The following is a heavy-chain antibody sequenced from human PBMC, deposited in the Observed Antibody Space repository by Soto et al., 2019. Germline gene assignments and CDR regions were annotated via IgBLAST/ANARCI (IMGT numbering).Heavy chain of an antibody. V-gene: IGHV4-39*01. Sequence: QLQLQESGPGLVKPSETLSLTCTVSGGSVSSSSYDWGWVRQPPGKGLEWIGSVYYSGSTYYNPSLESRVTISVDKSQNQFSLKLMSLSAADTAVYYCGRLEGLATISYYFDYWGQGALVTVSS. J-gene: IGHJ4*02. CDR2: VYYSGST. CDR1: GGSVSSSSYD. D-gene: IGHD3-9*01. CDR3: GRLEGLATISYYFDY.